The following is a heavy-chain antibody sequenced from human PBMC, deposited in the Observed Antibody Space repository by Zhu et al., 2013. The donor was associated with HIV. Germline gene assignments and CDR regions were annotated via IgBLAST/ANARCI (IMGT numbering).Heavy chain of an antibody. CDR1: DGPISSSTYS. D-gene: IGHD2-2*01. Sequence: VQLQESGPGLVKPSETLSLTCTVSDGPISSSTYSWAWIRQPPGKGLEWIGSISSRGSTYYNPSLESRVTISVDTSKNHVSLALSSVTAADTAVYYCAREHIVVVAATIHYYYMGVWGKGATVTVSS. V-gene: IGHV4-39*07. CDR3: AREHIVVVAATIHYYYMGV. CDR2: ISSRGST. J-gene: IGHJ6*03.